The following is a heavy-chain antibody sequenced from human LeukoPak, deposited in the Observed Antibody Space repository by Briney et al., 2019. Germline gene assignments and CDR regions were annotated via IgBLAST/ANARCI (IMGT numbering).Heavy chain of an antibody. CDR3: AKEGYSSGWYEDY. Sequence: PGGSLRLSCAAAGFTFSTYSIHWVRQAPGMGLEWVAFIRYDGSNKYYADSVKGRFTIPRDNFMNTVYLQMNSLRPEDTAVYYCAKEGYSSGWYEDYWGQGTLVTVSS. CDR1: GFTFSTYS. CDR2: IRYDGSNK. V-gene: IGHV3-30*02. J-gene: IGHJ4*02. D-gene: IGHD6-19*01.